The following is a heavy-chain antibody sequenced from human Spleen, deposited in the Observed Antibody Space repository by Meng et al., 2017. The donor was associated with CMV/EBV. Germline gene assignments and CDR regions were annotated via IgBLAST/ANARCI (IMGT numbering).Heavy chain of an antibody. CDR3: ARDLEDAFDF. CDR2: IWYDGSNK. V-gene: IGHV3-33*01. CDR1: GFTFSSYG. D-gene: IGHD1-1*01. J-gene: IGHJ3*01. Sequence: GGSLRLSCAASGFTFSSYGMHWVRQAPGKGLEWVAVIWYDGSNKYYVDSVRGRFTISRDNAKNSLYLQMSGLRAEDTAVYYCARDLEDAFDFWGQGTMVTVSS.